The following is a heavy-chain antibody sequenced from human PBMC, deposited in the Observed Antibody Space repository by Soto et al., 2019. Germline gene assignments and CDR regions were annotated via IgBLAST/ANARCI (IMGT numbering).Heavy chain of an antibody. D-gene: IGHD4-17*01. CDR1: GFTFSRFS. J-gene: IGHJ6*04. CDR3: ARDLYGDYGMDV. Sequence: EVQLVESGGGLVKPGGSLRLSCAASGFTFSRFSMNWVRQAPGKGLEWVSAISISSTYVYYADSVKGRFTISRDSSQNSLCLQINRLRAEDTAVYYCARDLYGDYGMDVWGKGTTVTVSS. CDR2: ISISSTYV. V-gene: IGHV3-21*01.